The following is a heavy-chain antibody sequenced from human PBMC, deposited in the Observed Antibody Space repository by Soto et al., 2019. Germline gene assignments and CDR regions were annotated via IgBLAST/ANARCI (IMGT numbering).Heavy chain of an antibody. D-gene: IGHD2-21*02. Sequence: SETLSLTCTVSGGSISSSSYYWGWIRRPPGKGLEWIGSIYYSGSTYYNPSLKSRVTISVDTSKNQFSLKLSSVTAADTAVYYCARHTPTALFYWGQGTLVTVSS. CDR1: GGSISSSSYY. CDR3: ARHTPTALFY. CDR2: IYYSGST. V-gene: IGHV4-39*01. J-gene: IGHJ4*02.